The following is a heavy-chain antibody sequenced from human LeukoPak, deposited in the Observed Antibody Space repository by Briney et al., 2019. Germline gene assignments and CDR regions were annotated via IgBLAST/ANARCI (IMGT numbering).Heavy chain of an antibody. D-gene: IGHD3-10*01. CDR1: GGTFSSYA. CDR2: IIPIFGTA. J-gene: IGHJ4*02. Sequence: SVKVSCKASGGTFSSYAISWVRQAPGQGLEWMGGIIPIFGTANYAQKFQGRVTITADESTSTAYMGLSSLRSEDTAVYYCARKEAGFGGTIDYWGQGTLVTVSS. CDR3: ARKEAGFGGTIDY. V-gene: IGHV1-69*13.